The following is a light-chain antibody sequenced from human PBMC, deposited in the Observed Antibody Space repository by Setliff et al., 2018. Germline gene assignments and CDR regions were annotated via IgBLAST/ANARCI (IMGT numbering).Light chain of an antibody. J-gene: IGLJ1*01. CDR3: NAYASDTTYV. Sequence: QSALTQPPSASGSPGQSVTISCTGTRSDVGGYNYVSWYQQHPGKAPKLVIYDVSKRPSGVPDRFSGAKPGNTASLTVSGLQAEDEAEYYCNAYASDTTYVFGSGTKVTVL. V-gene: IGLV2-8*01. CDR1: RSDVGGYNY. CDR2: DVS.